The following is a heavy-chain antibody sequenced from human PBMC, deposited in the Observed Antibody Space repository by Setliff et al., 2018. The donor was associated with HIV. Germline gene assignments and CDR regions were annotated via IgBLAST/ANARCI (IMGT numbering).Heavy chain of an antibody. V-gene: IGHV3-30*02. J-gene: IGHJ4*02. CDR1: GFTFSFYG. CDR2: IRYDDSYK. D-gene: IGHD6-13*01. Sequence: VGSLRLSCAASGFTFSFYGMHWVRQAPGKGLEWVAFIRYDDSYKFYADSVKGRFTISRDNSKNTLYLQMNSLRADDTAVYYCANLIGEADTPYWGQGTLVTVSS. CDR3: ANLIGEADTPY.